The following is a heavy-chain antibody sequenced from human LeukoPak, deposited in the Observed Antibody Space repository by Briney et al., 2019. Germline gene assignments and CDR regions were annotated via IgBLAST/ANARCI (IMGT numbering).Heavy chain of an antibody. CDR2: ISSSSSYI. CDR3: ARDHFNWNYGKPSNYFDY. J-gene: IGHJ4*02. CDR1: GFTFSSYS. Sequence: GGSLRLSCAASGFTFSSYSMNWVRQAPGKGLEWVSSISSSSSYIYYADSVKGRFTISRDNAKNSLYLQMNSLGAEDTAVYYCARDHFNWNYGKPSNYFDYWGQGTLVTVSS. D-gene: IGHD1-7*01. V-gene: IGHV3-21*01.